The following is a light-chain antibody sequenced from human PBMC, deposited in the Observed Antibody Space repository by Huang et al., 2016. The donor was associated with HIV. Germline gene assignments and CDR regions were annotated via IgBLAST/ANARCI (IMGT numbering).Light chain of an antibody. V-gene: IGKV3-15*01. CDR3: QQYNNWPPAT. CDR1: QSVGRN. J-gene: IGKJ3*01. CDR2: GAS. Sequence: EIVMTQSPATLSVSPGERATLSGRASQSVGRNLAWYQQKPGQAPRLLSYGASTRATGIPARSSGSGSGTEFTLTISSLQSEDFAVYYCQQYNNWPPATFGPGTKVDIK.